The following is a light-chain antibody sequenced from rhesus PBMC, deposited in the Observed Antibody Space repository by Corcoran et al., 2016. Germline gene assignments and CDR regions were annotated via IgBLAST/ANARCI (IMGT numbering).Light chain of an antibody. J-gene: IGKJ4*01. CDR3: QQYYNYPLT. Sequence: DVQMTQSPSSLSASVGDTVTITCRASQSFSSTLAWYQQKPGKAPKLLIYSASSLQSGVPSRFSGSKSGTDFTLTSSSLQPEDTGTYYCQQYYNYPLTFGGGTKVEIK. V-gene: IGKV1-46*01. CDR1: QSFSST. CDR2: SAS.